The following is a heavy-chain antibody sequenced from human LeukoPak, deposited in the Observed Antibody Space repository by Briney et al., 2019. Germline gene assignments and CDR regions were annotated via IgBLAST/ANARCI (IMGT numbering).Heavy chain of an antibody. Sequence: ASVKVSCKASGYTFTSYGISWGRQGPGQGPEWMGCIAVYNGDTKFLQKFQGRVTLATDPSTNTAYMELRSLTSDDTALYYRARKAGYSTGWYGGYYFDHWGQGTPVTVSS. D-gene: IGHD6-19*01. CDR3: ARKAGYSTGWYGGYYFDH. V-gene: IGHV1-18*01. CDR1: GYTFTSYG. CDR2: IAVYNGDT. J-gene: IGHJ4*02.